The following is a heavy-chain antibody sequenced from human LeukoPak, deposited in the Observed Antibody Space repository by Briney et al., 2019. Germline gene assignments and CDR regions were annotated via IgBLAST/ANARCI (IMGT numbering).Heavy chain of an antibody. CDR2: IIPIFGTA. CDR3: ARSGSYWGGYFDY. Sequence: ASVKVSCKASGGTFSSYAISWVRQAPGQGLEWMGGIIPIFGTANYAQKFRGRVTITTDESTSTAYMELSSLRSEDTAVYYCARSGSYWGGYFDYWGQGTLVTVSS. V-gene: IGHV1-69*05. D-gene: IGHD1-26*01. CDR1: GGTFSSYA. J-gene: IGHJ4*02.